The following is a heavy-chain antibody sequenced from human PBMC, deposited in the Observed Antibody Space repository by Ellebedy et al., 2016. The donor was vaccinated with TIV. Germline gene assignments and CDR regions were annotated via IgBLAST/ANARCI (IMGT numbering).Heavy chain of an antibody. CDR2: ISAYTGNT. D-gene: IGHD5-12*01. CDR3: ARDMIQGMVARYLWFDY. V-gene: IGHV1-18*01. Sequence: ASVKVSCKASGYAFASYSVSWVRQAPGQGLEWMGWISAYTGNTNYAQKFQGRVPLTTDTSTSTAYMELRSLRFEDTAGYYCARDMIQGMVARYLWFDYWGQGTLVTVSS. J-gene: IGHJ4*02. CDR1: GYAFASYS.